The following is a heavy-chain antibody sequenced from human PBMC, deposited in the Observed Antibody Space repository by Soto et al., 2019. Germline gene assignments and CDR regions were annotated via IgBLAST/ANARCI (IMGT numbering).Heavy chain of an antibody. D-gene: IGHD3-10*01. Sequence: SSETLSLTCTVSGGSVNSGDYHWSWIRQSPGKGLEWIGFIYYSGATYYSPSLESRVTISIDKTKNQFSLKLRSVTAADTAVYYCARDLSLVRGANGMDVWGQGTTVTVSS. V-gene: IGHV4-30-4*01. J-gene: IGHJ6*02. CDR3: ARDLSLVRGANGMDV. CDR2: IYYSGAT. CDR1: GGSVNSGDYH.